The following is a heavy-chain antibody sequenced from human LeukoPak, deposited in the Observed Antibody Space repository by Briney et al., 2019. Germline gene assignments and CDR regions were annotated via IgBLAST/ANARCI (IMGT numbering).Heavy chain of an antibody. CDR3: AKDRSTSSFPGIDY. J-gene: IGHJ4*02. CDR2: ISYDGSNK. CDR1: GFTFSSYG. V-gene: IGHV3-30*18. D-gene: IGHD2-2*01. Sequence: GRSLRLSCAASGFTFSSYGMHWVRQAPGKGLEWVAVISYDGSNKYYADSVEGRFTISRDNSKNTLYLQMNSLRAEDTAVYYCAKDRSTSSFPGIDYWGQGTLVTVSS.